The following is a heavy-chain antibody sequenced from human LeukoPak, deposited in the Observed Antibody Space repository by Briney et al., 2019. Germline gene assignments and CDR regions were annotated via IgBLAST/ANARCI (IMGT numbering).Heavy chain of an antibody. J-gene: IGHJ3*02. CDR3: AKDGERWLQFDAFDI. CDR1: GFTFSSYG. CDR2: ISYDGSNK. Sequence: GGSLRLSCAASGFTFSSYGMHWVRQAPGKGLEWVAVISYDGSNKYYADSVKGRFTISRDNSKNTLYLQMNSLRAEDTAVYYCAKDGERWLQFDAFDIWGQGTMVTVSS. D-gene: IGHD5-24*01. V-gene: IGHV3-30*18.